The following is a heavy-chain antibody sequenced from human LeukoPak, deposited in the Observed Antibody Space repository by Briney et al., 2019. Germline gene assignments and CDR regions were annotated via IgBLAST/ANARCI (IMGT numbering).Heavy chain of an antibody. J-gene: IGHJ4*02. Sequence: PSETLSLTCTVSGDSMTSDYWTWTRQPPGKGLEWLGYVYHSGTSFYNPALKSRLTISIDTSKKQFSLNVISVTTADTALYFCARDRGIGYGPSDLDSWGPGVLVTVSS. CDR3: ARDRGIGYGPSDLDS. CDR1: GDSMTSDY. D-gene: IGHD3-10*01. CDR2: VYHSGTS. V-gene: IGHV4-59*01.